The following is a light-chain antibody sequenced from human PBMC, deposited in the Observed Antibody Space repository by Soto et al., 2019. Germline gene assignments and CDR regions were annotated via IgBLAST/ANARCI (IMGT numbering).Light chain of an antibody. CDR2: WAS. J-gene: IGKJ3*01. V-gene: IGKV4-1*01. Sequence: DIVMTQSPDSLAVSLGERATISCKSSQSVLSRCGNNWCLAWYQQKGGQPPKLLMYWASTRQSGVPDRFSGSGSGTDFTLTISSLQAEDVATYYCQQYDDTPPGYTFGPGTKVEIK. CDR3: QQYDDTPPGYT. CDR1: QSVLSRCGNNWC.